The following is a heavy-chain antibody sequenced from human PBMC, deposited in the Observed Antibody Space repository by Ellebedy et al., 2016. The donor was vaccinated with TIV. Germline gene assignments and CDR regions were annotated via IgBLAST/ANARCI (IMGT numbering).Heavy chain of an antibody. D-gene: IGHD2-15*01. Sequence: GESLKISCAASGFAVTGYYITWVRQAPGKGLDWVSVIFTSDVTSYTDSVRGRFTISRDTYKNTVNLQMNSLIVEDTAIYYCAVVDFCWGQGTLVTVSS. V-gene: IGHV3-53*01. CDR1: GFAVTGYY. J-gene: IGHJ4*02. CDR3: AVVDFC. CDR2: IFTSDVT.